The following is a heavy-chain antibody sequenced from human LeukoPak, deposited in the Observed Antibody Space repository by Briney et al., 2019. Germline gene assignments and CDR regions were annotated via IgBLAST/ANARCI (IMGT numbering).Heavy chain of an antibody. Sequence: SETLSLTCAVSGGSISSSNWWSWVRQPPGKGLEWIGSIYYSGSTYYNPSLKSRVTISVDTSKNQFSLKLSSVTAADTAVYYCARLYYDSTDYWGQGTLVTVSS. CDR2: IYYSGST. CDR3: ARLYYDSTDY. CDR1: GGSISSSNW. V-gene: IGHV4-4*02. J-gene: IGHJ4*02. D-gene: IGHD3-10*01.